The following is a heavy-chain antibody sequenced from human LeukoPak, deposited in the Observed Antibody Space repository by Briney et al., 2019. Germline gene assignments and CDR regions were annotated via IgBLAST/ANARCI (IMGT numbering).Heavy chain of an antibody. CDR3: AREKYYDILAGYYGDYYYYMDV. J-gene: IGHJ6*03. CDR1: GGSISSGSYY. V-gene: IGHV4-61*02. Sequence: SETLSHTCTVSGGSISSGSYYWSWIRQPAGKGLEWIGRIYTSGSTNYNPSLKSRVTMSVDTSKNQFSLKLGSVTAADTAVYYCAREKYYDILAGYYGDYYYYMDVWGKGTTVTISS. CDR2: IYTSGST. D-gene: IGHD3-9*01.